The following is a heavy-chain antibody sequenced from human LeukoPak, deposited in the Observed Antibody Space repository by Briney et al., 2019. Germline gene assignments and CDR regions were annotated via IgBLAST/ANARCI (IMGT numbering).Heavy chain of an antibody. D-gene: IGHD6-13*01. CDR2: IHHSGST. CDR3: ARAEIAAAALDY. J-gene: IGHJ4*02. V-gene: IGHV4-30-2*01. Sequence: SQTLSLTCTVSGGSISSGGYYWSWIRQPPGKGLEWIAYIHHSGSTYYNPSLKSRVTISVDRSKNQFSLKLSSVTAADTAVYYCARAEIAAAALDYWGQGTLVTVSS. CDR1: GGSISSGGYY.